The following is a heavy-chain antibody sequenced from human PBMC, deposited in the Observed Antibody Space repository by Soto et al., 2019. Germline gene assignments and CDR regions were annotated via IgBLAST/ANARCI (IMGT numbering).Heavy chain of an antibody. J-gene: IGHJ4*02. D-gene: IGHD3-3*01. V-gene: IGHV1-18*01. CDR3: ARGTYDFWSDPFDY. Sequence: ASVKVSCKASGYTFTSYGISWVRQAPGQGLEWMGWISAYNGNTNYAQKLQGRVTMTTDTSTSTAYMELRSLRSGDTAVYYCARGTYDFWSDPFDYWGQGTLVTVSS. CDR2: ISAYNGNT. CDR1: GYTFTSYG.